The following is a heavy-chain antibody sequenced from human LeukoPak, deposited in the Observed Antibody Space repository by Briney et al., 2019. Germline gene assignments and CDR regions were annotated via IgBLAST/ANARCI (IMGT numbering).Heavy chain of an antibody. CDR3: ARDARHRYCSSTSCYRGWLDP. V-gene: IGHV1-69*13. D-gene: IGHD2-2*01. CDR1: GGTFSSYA. CDR2: IIPIFGTA. J-gene: IGHJ5*02. Sequence: ASVKVSCKASGGTFSSYAISWVRQAPGQGLEWMGGIIPIFGTANYAQKFQGRVTIAADESTRTAYMELSSLRSEDTAVYYCARDARHRYCSSTSCYRGWLDPWGQGTLVTVSS.